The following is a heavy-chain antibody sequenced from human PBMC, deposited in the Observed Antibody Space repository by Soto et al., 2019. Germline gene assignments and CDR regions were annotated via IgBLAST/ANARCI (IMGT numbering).Heavy chain of an antibody. D-gene: IGHD6-13*01. J-gene: IGHJ4*02. CDR1: GGSISSGGYS. Sequence: SETLSLTCAVSGGSISSGGYSWSWIRQPPGKGLEWIGYIYHSGSTNYNPSLKSRVTISVDKSKNQFSLKLSSVTAADTAVYYCARIAAAAYYFDYWGQGTLVTVSS. V-gene: IGHV4-30-2*01. CDR3: ARIAAAAYYFDY. CDR2: IYHSGST.